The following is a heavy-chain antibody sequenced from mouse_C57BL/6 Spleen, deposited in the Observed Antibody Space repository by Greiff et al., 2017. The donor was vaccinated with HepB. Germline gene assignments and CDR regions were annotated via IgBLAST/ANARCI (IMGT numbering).Heavy chain of an antibody. CDR1: AYTFTSYW. CDR2: IYPGSGST. V-gene: IGHV1-55*01. J-gene: IGHJ3*01. D-gene: IGHD2-5*01. CDR3: ARWGGSNSFAY. Sequence: VKLQQPGAELVKPGASVKMSCKASAYTFTSYWITWVKQRPGQGLEWIGDIYPGSGSTNYNEKFKSKATLTVDTSSSTAYMQLSSLTSEDSAVYYCARWGGSNSFAYWGQGTLVTVSA.